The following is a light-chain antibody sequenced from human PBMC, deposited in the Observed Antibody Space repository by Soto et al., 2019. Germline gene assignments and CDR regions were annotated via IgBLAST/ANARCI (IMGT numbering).Light chain of an antibody. J-gene: IGKJ4*01. Sequence: EIVLTQSPATLSWSPGERATLSCRASQSVSSYLAWYQQKPGQAPRLLIYDASNRATGIPARFSGSGSGTDFTLTISSLEPEDFAVYYCQQRSNWPLTFGGGTKVDMK. CDR1: QSVSSY. CDR3: QQRSNWPLT. CDR2: DAS. V-gene: IGKV3-11*01.